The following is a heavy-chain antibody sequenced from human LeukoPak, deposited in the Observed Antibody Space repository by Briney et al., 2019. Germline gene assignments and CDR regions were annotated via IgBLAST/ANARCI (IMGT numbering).Heavy chain of an antibody. Sequence: GGSLRLSCAASEFTFSSYSMNWVRQAPGKGLEWVSYITNSGNSKSYADSVKGRFTISRDNTKSSLYLQMNSLRAEDTAVYYCARDGGAAAGFFDYWGQGTLVTVSS. CDR3: ARDGGAAAGFFDY. V-gene: IGHV3-48*01. CDR1: EFTFSSYS. J-gene: IGHJ4*02. CDR2: ITNSGNSK. D-gene: IGHD6-13*01.